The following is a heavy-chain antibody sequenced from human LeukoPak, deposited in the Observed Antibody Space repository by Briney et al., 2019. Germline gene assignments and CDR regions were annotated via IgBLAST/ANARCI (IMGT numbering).Heavy chain of an antibody. CDR1: GGSFSGYY. CDR3: ARGYYDFWSGYLTIFDY. V-gene: IGHV4-34*01. Sequence: KASETLSLTRAVYGGSFSGYYWSWIRQPPGKGLEWIGEINHSGSTNYNPSLKSRVTISVDTSKNQFSLKLSSVTAADTAVYYCARGYYDFWSGYLTIFDYWGQGTLVTVSS. CDR2: INHSGST. D-gene: IGHD3-3*01. J-gene: IGHJ4*02.